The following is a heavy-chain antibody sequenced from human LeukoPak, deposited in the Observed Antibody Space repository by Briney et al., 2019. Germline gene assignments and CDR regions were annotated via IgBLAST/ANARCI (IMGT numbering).Heavy chain of an antibody. CDR1: GGSISSSSYY. J-gene: IGHJ4*02. V-gene: IGHV4-39*01. CDR3: ARGDRDCSSTSCYGDFDY. CDR2: IYYSGST. Sequence: SETLSLTCTVSGGSISSSSYYWGWIRQPPGTGLEWIGSIYYSGSTYYNPSLKSRVTISADTSKNQFSLKLSSVTAADTAVYYCARGDRDCSSTSCYGDFDYWGQGTLVTVSS. D-gene: IGHD2-2*01.